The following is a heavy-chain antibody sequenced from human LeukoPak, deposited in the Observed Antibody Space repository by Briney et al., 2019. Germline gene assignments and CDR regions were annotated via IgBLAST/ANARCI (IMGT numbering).Heavy chain of an antibody. CDR1: VDSISSYY. CDR3: ARLDYYDSSGYYYGVFDI. V-gene: IGHV4-59*01. CDR2: IFYCMST. D-gene: IGHD3-22*01. Sequence: SETLSLTCTVSVDSISSYYCRWTRQPPGKGLEWIGYIFYCMSTKHNPHLKSRVNTSVDAAKNHSSLKLSSVTAAGTAVYYCARLDYYDSSGYYYGVFDIWGQGTMVTVSS. J-gene: IGHJ3*02.